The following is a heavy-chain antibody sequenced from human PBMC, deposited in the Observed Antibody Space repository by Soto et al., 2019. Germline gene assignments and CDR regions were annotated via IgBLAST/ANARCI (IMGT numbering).Heavy chain of an antibody. J-gene: IGHJ5*02. CDR3: ARENGVPTSLTWSDP. V-gene: IGHV1-18*01. CDR1: GYTFTSYG. CDR2: ISAYNGNT. D-gene: IGHD3-3*01. Sequence: GASVKVSCKASGYTFTSYGISWVRQAPGQGLECMGWISAYNGNTNYAQKLQGRVTMITDTSTSTAYMELRSLRSDDTAGYYCARENGVPTSLTWSDPWGKGTLVTVSP.